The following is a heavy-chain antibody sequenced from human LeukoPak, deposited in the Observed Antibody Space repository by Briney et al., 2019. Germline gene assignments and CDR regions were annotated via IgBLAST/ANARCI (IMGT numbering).Heavy chain of an antibody. CDR1: GYSISSGHY. V-gene: IGHV4-38-2*02. CDR3: ARTKAGCDSSGYYCWFDY. CDR2: IYHSGST. J-gene: IGHJ4*02. D-gene: IGHD3-22*01. Sequence: SETLSLTCTVSGYSISSGHYWGWIRQPPGKGLEWIGSIYHSGSTYYNPSLKSRVTISVDTSKNQFSLKLTSVTAADTAVYYCARTKAGCDSSGYYCWFDYWGQGTLVTVSS.